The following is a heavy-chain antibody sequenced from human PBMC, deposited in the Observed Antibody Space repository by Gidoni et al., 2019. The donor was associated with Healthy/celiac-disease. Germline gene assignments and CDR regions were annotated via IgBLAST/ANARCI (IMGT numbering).Heavy chain of an antibody. D-gene: IGHD3-22*01. V-gene: IGHV1-69*02. Sequence: QVQLVQSGAEAKKPGSSVKVSCKASGGTFSSYTISWVRQAPGQGLEWMGRIIPILGIANYAQKFQGRVTITADKSTSTAYMELSSLRSEDTAVYYCARGVSGYYDGPFDYWGQGTLVTVSS. CDR1: GGTFSSYT. CDR3: ARGVSGYYDGPFDY. CDR2: IIPILGIA. J-gene: IGHJ4*02.